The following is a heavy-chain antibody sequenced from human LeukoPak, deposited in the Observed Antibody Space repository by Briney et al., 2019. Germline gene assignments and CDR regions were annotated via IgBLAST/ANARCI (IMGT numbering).Heavy chain of an antibody. D-gene: IGHD6-13*01. CDR1: GFTFSSFS. J-gene: IGHJ4*02. CDR3: ARESPSSWNH. V-gene: IGHV3-21*01. Sequence: GGSLRLSCAASGFTFSSFSMNWFRKAPGKGLEWVSSISSSSSYIYYADSVKGRFTISRDNAKNSLYLQMNSLRAEDTAVYYCARESPSSWNHWGQGTLVTVSS. CDR2: ISSSSSYI.